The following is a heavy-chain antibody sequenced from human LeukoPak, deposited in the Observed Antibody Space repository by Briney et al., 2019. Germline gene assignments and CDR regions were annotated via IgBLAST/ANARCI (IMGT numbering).Heavy chain of an antibody. J-gene: IGHJ3*02. CDR3: ARDSAIVVPAADNAFDI. CDR2: VFYNGAT. Sequence: SETLSLTCIVSGGSISSSIYYWAWVRQPPGKGLEWIGTVFYNGATQYSPSLRSRVTISIDTSTNQFSLKLTSVTAADTALYYCARDSAIVVPAADNAFDIWGQGTMVTVSS. CDR1: GGSISSSIYY. V-gene: IGHV4-39*07. D-gene: IGHD2-2*01.